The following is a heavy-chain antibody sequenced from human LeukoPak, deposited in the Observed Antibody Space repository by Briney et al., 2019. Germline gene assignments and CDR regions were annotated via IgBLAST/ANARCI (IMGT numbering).Heavy chain of an antibody. CDR2: LYTRGST. Sequence: SETLSLTCTVSGGSISTYFWSWIRQPAGKGLEWIGRLYTRGSTNYNPSLKSRLTMSADTSKNQFSLNLRSVTAADMAIYYCARDRVDSSGYYYYYGIDVWGQGTAVTVSS. CDR3: ARDRVDSSGYYYYYGIDV. D-gene: IGHD3-22*01. J-gene: IGHJ6*02. V-gene: IGHV4-4*07. CDR1: GGSISTYF.